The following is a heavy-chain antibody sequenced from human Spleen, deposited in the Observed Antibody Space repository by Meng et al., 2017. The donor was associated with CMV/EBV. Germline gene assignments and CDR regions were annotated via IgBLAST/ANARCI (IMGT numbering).Heavy chain of an antibody. V-gene: IGHV4-30-4*01. D-gene: IGHD5-18*01. CDR2: IYYSGGT. CDR1: IGRGDYY. Sequence: IGRGDYYWSWLRQPPGKGLGWIGYIYYSGGTYYNPSLKSRVTISVDTSKNQFSLKLSSVTAADTAVYYCARVGPRDTAMAQGWYFDLWGRGTLVTVSS. J-gene: IGHJ2*01. CDR3: ARVGPRDTAMAQGWYFDL.